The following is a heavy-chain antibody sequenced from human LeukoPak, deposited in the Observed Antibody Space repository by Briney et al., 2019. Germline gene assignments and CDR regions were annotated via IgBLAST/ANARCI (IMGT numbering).Heavy chain of an antibody. CDR1: GFTFSSYS. CDR3: ARVPDYDSSGYLFFDI. J-gene: IGHJ3*02. Sequence: GGSLRLSCAASGFTFSSYSMNWVRQAPGKGLEWVSSISSSSSYIYYADSVKGRFTIYRDNAKNSLYLQMNSLRAEDTAVYYCARVPDYDSSGYLFFDIWGQGTMVTVSS. D-gene: IGHD3-22*01. V-gene: IGHV3-21*01. CDR2: ISSSSSYI.